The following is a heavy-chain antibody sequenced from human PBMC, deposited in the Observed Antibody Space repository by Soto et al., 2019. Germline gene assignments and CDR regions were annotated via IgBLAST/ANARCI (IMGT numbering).Heavy chain of an antibody. V-gene: IGHV4-30-2*01. CDR2: IYHSGST. CDR1: GGSISSGGYS. J-gene: IGHJ4*02. Sequence: QLQLQESGSGLVKPSQTLSLTCAVSGGSISSGGYSWSWIRQPPGKGLECIGYIYHSGSTYYNPSPKSRVPISVDRSKNQFSLKLSSVTAADTAVYYCASVQQLVRNYWGLGTLVTFSS. CDR3: ASVQQLVRNY. D-gene: IGHD6-13*01.